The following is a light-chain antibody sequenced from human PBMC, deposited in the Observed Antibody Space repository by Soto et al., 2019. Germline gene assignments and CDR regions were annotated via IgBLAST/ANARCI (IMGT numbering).Light chain of an antibody. CDR3: QQYNRYSLT. CDR1: QSISTW. Sequence: DIQMTQSPSTLSASVGDTVTITCRASQSISTWLAWYQQKPGKAPKVLMYDASSLESGVPPRFSGSGSGTEFTLTISSLQPDDFATYYCQQYNRYSLTFGQGTKVDIK. V-gene: IGKV1-5*01. J-gene: IGKJ1*01. CDR2: DAS.